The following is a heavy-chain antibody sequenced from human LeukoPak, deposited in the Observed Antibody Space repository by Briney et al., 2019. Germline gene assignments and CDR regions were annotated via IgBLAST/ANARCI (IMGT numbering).Heavy chain of an antibody. CDR2: IYYSGST. Sequence: SETLSLTCTVSGGPISSGDYYWSWIRQPPGKGLEWIGYIYYSGSTYYNPSLKSRVTISVDTSKNQFSLKLSSVTAADTAVYYCASTINNDYGDYGRFDYWGQGTLVTVSS. V-gene: IGHV4-30-4*08. D-gene: IGHD4-17*01. J-gene: IGHJ4*02. CDR1: GGPISSGDYY. CDR3: ASTINNDYGDYGRFDY.